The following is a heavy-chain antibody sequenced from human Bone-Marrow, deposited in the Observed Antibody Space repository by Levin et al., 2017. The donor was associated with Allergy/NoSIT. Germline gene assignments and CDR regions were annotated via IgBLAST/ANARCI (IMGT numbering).Heavy chain of an antibody. Sequence: SETLSLTCGVSGGSISGYSWSWIRQSPATGLEWIGEVNQSGSTNPNPSLKSRVSISVDPSKNEISLKLTSVTAADTAVYYCARALIAIFGDVPHHPHCGLDVWGQGTTVTVSS. CDR1: GGSISGYS. D-gene: IGHD3-3*01. CDR3: ARALIAIFGDVPHHPHCGLDV. CDR2: VNQSGST. V-gene: IGHV4-34*01. J-gene: IGHJ6*02.